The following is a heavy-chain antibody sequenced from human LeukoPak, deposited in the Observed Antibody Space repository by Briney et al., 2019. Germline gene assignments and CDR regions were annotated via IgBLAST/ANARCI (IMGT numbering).Heavy chain of an antibody. CDR1: GFTFSNYW. CDR2: INPDGNKK. Sequence: PGGSLRLSCGASGFTFSNYWMSWVRQAPGKGLEWVASINPDGNKKYSADSVKGRFTISRDNAENSLYLQMNSLRVEDTAFYYCARDLAYSRLDYWGQGMLVTVSS. V-gene: IGHV3-7*01. D-gene: IGHD5-18*01. J-gene: IGHJ4*02. CDR3: ARDLAYSRLDY.